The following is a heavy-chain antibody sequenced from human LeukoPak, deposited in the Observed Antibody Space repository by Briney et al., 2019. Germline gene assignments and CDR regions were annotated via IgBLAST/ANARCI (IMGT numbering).Heavy chain of an antibody. CDR1: GFTFSSYG. Sequence: GRSLRLSCAASGFTFSSYGMHWVRQAPGKGLEWVAFIRYDGSNKYYADSVKGRFTISRDNSKNTLYLQMNSLRAEDTAVYYCAKGGNIDVYYFDYWGQGTLVTVSS. CDR3: AKGGNIDVYYFDY. D-gene: IGHD2/OR15-2a*01. CDR2: IRYDGSNK. V-gene: IGHV3-30*02. J-gene: IGHJ4*02.